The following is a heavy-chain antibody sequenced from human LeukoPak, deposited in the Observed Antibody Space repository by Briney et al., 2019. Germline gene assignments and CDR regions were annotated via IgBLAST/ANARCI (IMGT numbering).Heavy chain of an antibody. CDR2: IYYSGST. CDR1: GGSISSSSYY. Sequence: PSETLSLTCTVSGGSISSSSYYWGWIRQPPGKGLEWIGSIYYSGSTYYNPSLKSRVTISVDTSKNQFSLKLSSVTAADTAVYYCARVAYDRYYYYYYMDVWGKGTTVTVSS. V-gene: IGHV4-39*07. CDR3: ARVAYDRYYYYYYMDV. D-gene: IGHD5-12*01. J-gene: IGHJ6*03.